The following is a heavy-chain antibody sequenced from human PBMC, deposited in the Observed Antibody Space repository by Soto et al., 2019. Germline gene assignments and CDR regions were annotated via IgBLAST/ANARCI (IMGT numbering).Heavy chain of an antibody. CDR1: GFTFSSYA. D-gene: IGHD2-15*01. CDR2: ISGSGGST. CDR3: AKDRPDIVVVVAATYFDY. Sequence: PGGSLRLSCAASGFTFSSYAMSWVRQAPGKGLEWVSAISGSGGSTYYSYSVKGRFTISRDNSKITLYLQMNSLRAEDTAVYYCAKDRPDIVVVVAATYFDYWGQGTLVTVSS. V-gene: IGHV3-23*01. J-gene: IGHJ4*02.